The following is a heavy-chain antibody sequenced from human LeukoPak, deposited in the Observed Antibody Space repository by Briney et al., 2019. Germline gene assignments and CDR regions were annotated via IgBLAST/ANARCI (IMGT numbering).Heavy chain of an antibody. V-gene: IGHV1-2*02. D-gene: IGHD6-13*01. CDR2: INPNSGGT. Sequence: GASVTVSFKASGYTFTCYYMHWVRQAPGQGLEWMGWINPNSGGTNYAQKFQGRVTMTRDTSISTAYMELSRLRSDDTAVYYCARGPRQQLPTRRGYYYGMDVWGQGTTVTVSS. CDR1: GYTFTCYY. CDR3: ARGPRQQLPTRRGYYYGMDV. J-gene: IGHJ6*02.